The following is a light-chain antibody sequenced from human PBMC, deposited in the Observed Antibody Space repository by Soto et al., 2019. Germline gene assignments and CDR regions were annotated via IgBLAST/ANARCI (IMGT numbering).Light chain of an antibody. CDR2: GAS. V-gene: IGKV3-15*01. Sequence: EIVMTQSPVTLSVSPGERATLSCRASQSVSRNLAWYQQQIGQPPRLLIYGASTRATGIPARFSGSGSGTEFTLTISSLQSEDFAVYYCQQYNNWPPWTFGQGTNVEVK. J-gene: IGKJ1*01. CDR3: QQYNNWPPWT. CDR1: QSVSRN.